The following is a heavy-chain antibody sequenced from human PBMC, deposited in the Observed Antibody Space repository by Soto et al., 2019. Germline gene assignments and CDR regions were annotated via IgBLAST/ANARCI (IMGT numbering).Heavy chain of an antibody. V-gene: IGHV4-34*01. CDR3: ARFMRTGGDY. D-gene: IGHD2-8*02. Sequence: SETLSLTCAVYGGSFSGYYWSWIRQPPGKGLEWIGEINHSGSTNYSPSLKSRVTISVDTSKNQFSLKLSSVTAADTAVYYCARFMRTGGDYWGQGTLVTVSS. CDR2: INHSGST. CDR1: GGSFSGYY. J-gene: IGHJ4*02.